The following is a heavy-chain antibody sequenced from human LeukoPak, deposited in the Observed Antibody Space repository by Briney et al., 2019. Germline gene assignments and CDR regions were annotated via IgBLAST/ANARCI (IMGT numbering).Heavy chain of an antibody. CDR3: ARDHHSSSWVY. J-gene: IGHJ4*02. D-gene: IGHD6-13*01. CDR1: GYTFTGYY. CDR2: INPNSGGT. V-gene: IGHV1-2*02. Sequence: ASVKVSCKASGYTFTGYYMHWVRQAPGQGLEWMGWINPNSGGTNYAQKVQGRVTMTRDTSISTAYMELSRLRSDDTAVYYCARDHHSSSWVYWGQGTLVTVSS.